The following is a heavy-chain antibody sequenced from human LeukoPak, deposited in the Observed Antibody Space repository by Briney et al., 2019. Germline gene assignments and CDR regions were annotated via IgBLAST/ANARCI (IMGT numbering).Heavy chain of an antibody. CDR2: IRYDGSNK. J-gene: IGHJ4*02. CDR1: GFTFSSYG. V-gene: IGHV3-30*02. CDR3: AKIMAVGATTYDY. Sequence: GGSLRLSCAASGFTFSSYGMHWVRQAPGKGLEWVAFIRYDGSNKYYADSVKGRFTIPRANSKNTLYLQMNSLRAEDTAVYYCAKIMAVGATTYDYWGQGTLVTVSS. D-gene: IGHD1-26*01.